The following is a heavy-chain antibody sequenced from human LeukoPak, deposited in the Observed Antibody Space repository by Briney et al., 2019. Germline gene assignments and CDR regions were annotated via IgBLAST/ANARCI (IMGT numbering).Heavy chain of an antibody. Sequence: SETLSLTCTVSGGSISSSSYYWGWIRQPPGKGLEWIGSIYYSGSTHYNPSLKSRVTISVDTSKNKFSLKLSSVTAADTAVYYCASLYSSGWSGYYYYMDVWGKGTTVTVSS. J-gene: IGHJ6*03. D-gene: IGHD6-19*01. V-gene: IGHV4-39*01. CDR1: GGSISSSSYY. CDR2: IYYSGST. CDR3: ASLYSSGWSGYYYYMDV.